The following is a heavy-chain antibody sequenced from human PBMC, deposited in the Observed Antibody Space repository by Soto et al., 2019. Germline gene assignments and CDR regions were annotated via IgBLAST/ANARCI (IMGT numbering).Heavy chain of an antibody. V-gene: IGHV1-69*13. CDR3: ARPNIVATIDYYYYGMDV. J-gene: IGHJ6*02. CDR1: GGTFSSYA. Sequence: GASVKVSCKASGGTFSSYAISWVRQAPGQGLEWMGGIIPIFGTANYAQKFQGRVTITADESTSTAYMELSSLRSEDTAVYYCARPNIVATIDYYYYGMDVWGQGTTVTVSS. CDR2: IIPIFGTA. D-gene: IGHD5-12*01.